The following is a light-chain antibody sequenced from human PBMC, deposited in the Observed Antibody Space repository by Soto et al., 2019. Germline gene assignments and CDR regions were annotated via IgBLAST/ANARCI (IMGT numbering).Light chain of an antibody. J-gene: IGLJ1*01. V-gene: IGLV3-21*02. Sequence: SYELTQPPSVSVAPGQTARITCGGNNIGSYSVHWYQQRPGQAPVLVVFDDSDRPSGIPARFSGSKSGTSASLAIAGLQAEDEGDYYCQSYDSSLSGYVFGTGTKLTVL. CDR1: NIGSYS. CDR3: QSYDSSLSGYV. CDR2: DDS.